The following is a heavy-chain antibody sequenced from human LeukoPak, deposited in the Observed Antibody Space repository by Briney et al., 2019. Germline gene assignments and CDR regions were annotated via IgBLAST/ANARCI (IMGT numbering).Heavy chain of an antibody. J-gene: IGHJ4*02. CDR2: INHSGST. Sequence: SETLSLTCTVSGGSISSSSYYWSWIRQPPGKGLEWIGEINHSGSTNYNPSLKSRVTISVDTSKNQFSLRLSYVTAADTDVYYCASLLDTLNYDFWSGYLDYWGQGTLVDVSS. CDR1: GGSISSSSYY. CDR3: ASLLDTLNYDFWSGYLDY. V-gene: IGHV4-39*07. D-gene: IGHD3-3*01.